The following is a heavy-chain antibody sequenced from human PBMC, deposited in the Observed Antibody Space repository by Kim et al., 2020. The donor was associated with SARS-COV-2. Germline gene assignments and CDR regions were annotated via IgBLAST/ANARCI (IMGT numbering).Heavy chain of an antibody. CDR1: GFTFSTYD. J-gene: IGHJ6*02. D-gene: IGHD2-8*01. Sequence: GGSLRLSCAASGFTFSTYDMLWVRPAAGKGLEWVSAIGIVGDTYYPGSVKGRFTASRENAKNSLYLQMNSLRAGDTAVYYCARYGDYGVDVWGQGTTVTVSS. CDR3: ARYGDYGVDV. V-gene: IGHV3-13*01. CDR2: IGIVGDT.